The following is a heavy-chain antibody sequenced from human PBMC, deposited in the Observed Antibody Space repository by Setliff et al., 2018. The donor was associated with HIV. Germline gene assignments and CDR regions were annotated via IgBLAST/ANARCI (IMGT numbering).Heavy chain of an antibody. J-gene: IGHJ5*02. CDR3: ARGAMTTSRSGATNWFDP. Sequence: ASVKVSCKASGYTFTSYAMNWVRQAPGQGLEWMGWINTNTGNPTYAQGFTGRFVFSLDTSVSTAYLQISSLKAEDTAVYYCARGAMTTSRSGATNWFDPWGQGTLVTV. CDR1: GYTFTSYA. CDR2: INTNTGNP. D-gene: IGHD4-4*01. V-gene: IGHV7-4-1*02.